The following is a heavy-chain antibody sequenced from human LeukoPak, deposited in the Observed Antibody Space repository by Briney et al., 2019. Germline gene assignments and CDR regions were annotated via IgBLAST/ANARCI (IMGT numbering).Heavy chain of an antibody. CDR3: ARDPYWSGNYTGIRHYYYYMDV. V-gene: IGHV1-18*01. Sequence: ASVKVSCKASGYTFSTYGISWVRQAPGQGLAWMGWISGHNGNTNYEQKFQGRVTMTTDTSTNTAYMELRSLRSDDTAVYYCARDPYWSGNYTGIRHYYYYMDVWGKGTTVTVSS. CDR2: ISGHNGNT. J-gene: IGHJ6*03. D-gene: IGHD3-3*01. CDR1: GYTFSTYG.